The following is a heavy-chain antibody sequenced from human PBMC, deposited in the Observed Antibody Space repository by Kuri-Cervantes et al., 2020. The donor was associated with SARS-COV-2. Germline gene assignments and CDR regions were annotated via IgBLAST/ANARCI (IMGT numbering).Heavy chain of an antibody. V-gene: IGHV3-21*01. CDR3: AVDFWSGYSLRIGGAPGYGMDV. D-gene: IGHD3-3*01. Sequence: LSLTCAASGFTFSSYSMNWVRQAPGKGLEWVSSISSSSSYIYYADSVKGRFTISRDNAKNSLYLQMNSLRAEDTAVYYCAVDFWSGYSLRIGGAPGYGMDVWGQGTTVTVSS. CDR2: ISSSSSYI. CDR1: GFTFSSYS. J-gene: IGHJ6*02.